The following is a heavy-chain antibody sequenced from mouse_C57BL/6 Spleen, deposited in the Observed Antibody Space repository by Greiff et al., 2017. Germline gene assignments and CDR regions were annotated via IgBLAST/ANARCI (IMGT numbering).Heavy chain of an antibody. CDR3: ARSDITTVVAADY. J-gene: IGHJ2*01. Sequence: QVHVKQSGAELARPGASVKLSCKASGYTFTSYGISWVKQRTGQGLEWIGEIYPRSGNTYYNEKFKGKATLTADKSSSTAYMELRSLTSEDSAVYFCARSDITTVVAADYWGQGTTLTVSS. V-gene: IGHV1-81*01. D-gene: IGHD1-1*01. CDR2: IYPRSGNT. CDR1: GYTFTSYG.